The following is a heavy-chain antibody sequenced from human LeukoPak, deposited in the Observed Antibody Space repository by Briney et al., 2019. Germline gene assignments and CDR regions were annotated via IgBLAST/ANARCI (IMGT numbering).Heavy chain of an antibody. V-gene: IGHV4-39*01. J-gene: IGHJ4*02. CDR3: ARHVLEGLTIFGVVAY. CDR2: IYYSGST. CDR1: GGSISSSSYY. D-gene: IGHD3-3*01. Sequence: SETLSLTCTVSGGSISSSSYYWGWIRQPPGKGLEWIGSIYYSGSTYYNPSLKSRVTISVDTSKNPFSLKLSSVTAADTAVYYCARHVLEGLTIFGVVAYWGQGTLVTVSS.